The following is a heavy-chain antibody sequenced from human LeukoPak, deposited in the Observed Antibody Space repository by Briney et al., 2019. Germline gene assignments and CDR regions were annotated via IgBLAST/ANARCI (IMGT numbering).Heavy chain of an antibody. D-gene: IGHD1-26*01. Sequence: PGGSLRLSCAASGFTFSSYNMNWVRQAPGKGLEWISYISSSSNSKIYADSVQGRFTISRDNAKNSLYLQMNSLRVGDMAVYYCVREGGAGSYSAYWGQGTLVTVSS. CDR1: GFTFSSYN. CDR2: ISSSSNSK. CDR3: VREGGAGSYSAY. J-gene: IGHJ4*02. V-gene: IGHV3-48*04.